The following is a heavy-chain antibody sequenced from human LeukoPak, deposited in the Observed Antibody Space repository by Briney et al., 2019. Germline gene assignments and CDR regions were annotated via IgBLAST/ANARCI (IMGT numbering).Heavy chain of an antibody. CDR1: GFTFSSYA. CDR3: AKSYYYDKLAYY. Sequence: GGSLRLSCAASGFTFSSYAMHWVRQAPGKGLEWVAVISYDGSNKYYADSVKGRSTISRDNSKNTLYLQMNSLRAEDTAVYYCAKSYYYDKLAYYWGQGTLVTVSS. CDR2: ISYDGSNK. J-gene: IGHJ4*02. D-gene: IGHD3-22*01. V-gene: IGHV3-30*18.